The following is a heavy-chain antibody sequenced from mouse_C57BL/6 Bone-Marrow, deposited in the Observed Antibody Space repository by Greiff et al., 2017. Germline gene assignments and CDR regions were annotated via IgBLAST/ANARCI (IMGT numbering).Heavy chain of an antibody. D-gene: IGHD2-3*01. CDR3: AKSGGYYFSYFDV. CDR2: IWRGGST. CDR1: GFSLTSYG. V-gene: IGHV2-5*01. Sequence: QVQLQQSGPGLVQPSQSLSITCTVSGFSLTSYGVHWVRQSPGKGLEWLGVIWRGGSTDYNAAFMSRLSITKDNSKSQVFFKMNSLQADDTAIYYSAKSGGYYFSYFDVWGTGTTVTVSS. J-gene: IGHJ1*03.